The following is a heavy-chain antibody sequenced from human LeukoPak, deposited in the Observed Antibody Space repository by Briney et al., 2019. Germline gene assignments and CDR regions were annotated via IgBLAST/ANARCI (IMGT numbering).Heavy chain of an antibody. J-gene: IGHJ4*02. V-gene: IGHV4-4*02. CDR2: IYHSGST. CDR3: ARGPPYNYDTSGYYRFDY. CDR1: GGSLSSSNW. Sequence: SETLSLTCAVSGGSLSSSNWWSWVRQPPGKGLEWIGEIYHSGSTNYNPSLKCRVTISVDKSKNQFSLKLSSVTAADTAVYYCARGPPYNYDTSGYYRFDYWGQGSLVTVSP. D-gene: IGHD3-22*01.